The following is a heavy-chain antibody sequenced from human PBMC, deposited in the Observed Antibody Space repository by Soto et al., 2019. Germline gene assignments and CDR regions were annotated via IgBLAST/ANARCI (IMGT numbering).Heavy chain of an antibody. V-gene: IGHV3-30*18. CDR2: ISYDGSNK. CDR1: GFTFSGYG. J-gene: IGHJ6*03. CDR3: AKDRYGDYVKSYYMDV. Sequence: PGGSLRLSCAASGFTFSGYGRHWVRQAPGKGLEWVAVISYDGSNKYYADSVKGRFTISRDNSKNTLYLQMNSLRAEDTAVYYCAKDRYGDYVKSYYMDVWGKGTTVTVSS. D-gene: IGHD4-17*01.